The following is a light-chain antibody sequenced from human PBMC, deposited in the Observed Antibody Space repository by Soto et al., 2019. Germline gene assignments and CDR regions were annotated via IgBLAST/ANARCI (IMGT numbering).Light chain of an antibody. V-gene: IGKV3-11*01. CDR1: QSVSSY. J-gene: IGKJ5*01. CDR3: QQRSNWPIT. Sequence: DIVLTQSPATLSLSPGERSTVSCRASQSVSSYLAWYQQKPGQAPRLLIFDASNRATGIPARFSGSGSGTDFTLTISSLEPEDFAVYYCQQRSNWPITFGQGTRLEIK. CDR2: DAS.